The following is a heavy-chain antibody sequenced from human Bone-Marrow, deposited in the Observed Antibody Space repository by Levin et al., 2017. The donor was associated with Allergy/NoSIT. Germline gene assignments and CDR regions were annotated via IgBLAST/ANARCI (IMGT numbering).Heavy chain of an antibody. CDR2: ISGSGGST. CDR1: GFTFSSYA. V-gene: IGHV3-23*01. J-gene: IGHJ3*02. D-gene: IGHD2-21*02. Sequence: GESLKISCAASGFTFSSYAMSWVRQAPGKGLEWVSAISGSGGSTYYADSVKGRFTISRDNSKNTLYLQMNSLRAEDTAVYYCAKGDAPMGDSDAFDIWGQGTMVTVSS. CDR3: AKGDAPMGDSDAFDI.